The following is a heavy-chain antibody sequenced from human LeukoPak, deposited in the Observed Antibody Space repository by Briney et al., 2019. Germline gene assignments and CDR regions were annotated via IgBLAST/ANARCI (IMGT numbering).Heavy chain of an antibody. CDR3: ARDGYNSMDY. D-gene: IGHD5-24*01. J-gene: IGHJ4*02. Sequence: LSGGSLRLSCGASGFAFSSSTMSWVRQAPGKGLEWVSYISSSSSTIYYADSVKGRFTISRDNAKNSLYLQMNSLRDEDTAVYYCARDGYNSMDYWGQGTLVTVSS. CDR2: ISSSSSTI. CDR1: GFAFSSST. V-gene: IGHV3-48*02.